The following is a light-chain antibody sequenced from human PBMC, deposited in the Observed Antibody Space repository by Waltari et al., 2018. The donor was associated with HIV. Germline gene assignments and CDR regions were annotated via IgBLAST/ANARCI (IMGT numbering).Light chain of an antibody. CDR2: EGI. CDR1: SSDVGGYNS. J-gene: IGLJ3*02. Sequence: QSALTQPASVSGSPGQSITIYCTGISSDVGGYNSVSWYQHHPGKAPKLLISEGINRPPCVSTRFSASKSGNTASLTISVLQPEDESDYYCTSYTSGSTLVMFGGGTKLTVL. V-gene: IGLV2-14*01. CDR3: TSYTSGSTLVM.